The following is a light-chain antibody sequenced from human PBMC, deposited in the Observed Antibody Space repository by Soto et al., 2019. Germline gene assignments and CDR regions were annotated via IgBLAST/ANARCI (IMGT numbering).Light chain of an antibody. Sequence: QSALTQPASVSGSPGQSITISCTGTSSDVGGHNYVSWYQQHPGKAPKLMIYEVSNRPSGVSNRFSGSKSGNTASLTISGLQAEDEADYYCISYTSDDVRYVFGTGTKVTVL. V-gene: IGLV2-14*01. CDR3: ISYTSDDVRYV. CDR1: SSDVGGHNY. CDR2: EVS. J-gene: IGLJ1*01.